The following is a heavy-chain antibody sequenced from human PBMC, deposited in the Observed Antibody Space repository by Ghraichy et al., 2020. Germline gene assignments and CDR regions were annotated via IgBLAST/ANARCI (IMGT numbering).Heavy chain of an antibody. CDR3: ARGGQQWLDNFDY. CDR1: GGSISSYY. V-gene: IGHV4-59*01. J-gene: IGHJ4*02. CDR2: IYYSGST. Sequence: SQTHSLTCTVSGGSISSYYWSWIRQPPGKGLEWIGYIYYSGSTNYNPSLKSRVTISVDTSKNQFSLKLTSVTAADTAVYYCARGGQQWLDNFDYWGQGTLVTVSS. D-gene: IGHD6-19*01.